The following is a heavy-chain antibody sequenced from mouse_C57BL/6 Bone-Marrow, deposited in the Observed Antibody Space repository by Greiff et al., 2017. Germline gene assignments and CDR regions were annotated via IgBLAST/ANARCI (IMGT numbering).Heavy chain of an antibody. CDR3: TTSDSPWFAY. CDR1: GFNIKDDY. Sequence: VQLQQSGAELVRPGASVKLSCTASGFNIKDDYMHWVKQRPEQGLEWIGWIDSENGDTEYASKFQGKATITADTSSNTSYLQLSSLTSEDTAVYYCTTSDSPWFAYWGQGTLVTVSA. CDR2: IDSENGDT. D-gene: IGHD2-12*01. J-gene: IGHJ3*01. V-gene: IGHV14-4*01.